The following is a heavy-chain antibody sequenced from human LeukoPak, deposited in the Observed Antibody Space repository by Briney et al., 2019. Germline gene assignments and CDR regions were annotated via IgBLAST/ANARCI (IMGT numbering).Heavy chain of an antibody. J-gene: IGHJ5*02. Sequence: GASMKVSCKASGDTLNNDDITWVRQAPGRGLEWMGRIVPIVEITNYAESFQGRVTITADKSTNTFYMQLASLMSSDTAIYFCARGNYGDPNWFDPWGQGTLVTVSS. CDR3: ARGNYGDPNWFDP. CDR1: GDTLNNDD. CDR2: IVPIVEIT. D-gene: IGHD4-17*01. V-gene: IGHV1-69*04.